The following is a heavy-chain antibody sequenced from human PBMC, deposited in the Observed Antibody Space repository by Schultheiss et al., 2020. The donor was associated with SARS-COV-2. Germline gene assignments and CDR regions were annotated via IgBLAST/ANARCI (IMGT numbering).Heavy chain of an antibody. CDR2: INHSGST. J-gene: IGHJ4*02. D-gene: IGHD1-26*01. CDR3: ARDSLHGSDAADY. V-gene: IGHV4-34*01. CDR1: GGSFSGYY. Sequence: SETLSLTCAVYGGSFSGYYWSWIRQPPGKGLEWIGEINHSGSTNYNPSLKSRVTISLDTSKNQFSLKLSSVTATDTAVYYCARDSLHGSDAADYWGQGTLVTVSS.